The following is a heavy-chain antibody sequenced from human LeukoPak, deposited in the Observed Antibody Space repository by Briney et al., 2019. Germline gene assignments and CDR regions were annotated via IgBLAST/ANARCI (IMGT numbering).Heavy chain of an antibody. D-gene: IGHD5/OR15-5a*01. V-gene: IGHV4-4*07. CDR3: ARVGTSVGYNWFDP. Sequence: SETLSLTCTVSGGPISSYYWSWIRQPAGKGLEWIGHIYTTGTTNYNPSLKSRVTMSVDMSKNQFSLKLSSVTAADTAVYYCARVGTSVGYNWFDPWGQGTLVTVSS. J-gene: IGHJ5*02. CDR2: IYTTGTT. CDR1: GGPISSYY.